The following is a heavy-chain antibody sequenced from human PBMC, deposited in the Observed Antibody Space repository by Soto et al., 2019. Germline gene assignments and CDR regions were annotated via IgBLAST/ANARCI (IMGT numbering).Heavy chain of an antibody. V-gene: IGHV4-34*01. J-gene: IGHJ6*02. CDR1: GGSFSGYY. CDR2: INHSVST. Sequence: PSETLSLTCAVDGGSFSGYYWSWIRQHPGKGMGWVGEINHSVSTNYNQSLKSRVTLSVDTSKNQFSLKLSSVTAADTAVYYCARAGSRITIFGVVPRSYGIDFWGQGTTVTVSS. D-gene: IGHD3-3*01. CDR3: ARAGSRITIFGVVPRSYGIDF.